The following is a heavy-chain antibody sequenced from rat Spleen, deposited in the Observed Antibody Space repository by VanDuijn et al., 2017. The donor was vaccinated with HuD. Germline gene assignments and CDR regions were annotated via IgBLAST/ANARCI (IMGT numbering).Heavy chain of an antibody. Sequence: EVQLVASDGGLVQPGRSLKLSCAASGFTFSDFFMAWVCQAPTKGLEWVTTISYGDSSGHSSTYYRDSVKGRFTISRDNAKSSLYLQMDSLRSEDTATYYCATRDFISYTGIFWGQGVMVTVSS. V-gene: IGHV5-29*01. CDR3: ATRDFISYTGIF. J-gene: IGHJ2*01. CDR1: GFTFSDFF. D-gene: IGHD4-1*01. CDR2: ISYGDSSGHSST.